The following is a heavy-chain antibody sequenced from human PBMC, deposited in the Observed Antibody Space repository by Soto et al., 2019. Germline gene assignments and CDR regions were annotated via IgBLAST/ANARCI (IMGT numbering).Heavy chain of an antibody. D-gene: IGHD6-13*01. Sequence: QVQLVESGGGVVQPGRSLRLSCAASGFTFSSYGMHWVRQAPGKGLEWVAVIWYDGSNKYYADSVKGRFTISRDNSKTTRYLQMNSLRAEDTAVYYCAKGGSSWFFDYWGQGTLVTVSS. CDR3: AKGGSSWFFDY. V-gene: IGHV3-33*06. J-gene: IGHJ4*02. CDR2: IWYDGSNK. CDR1: GFTFSSYG.